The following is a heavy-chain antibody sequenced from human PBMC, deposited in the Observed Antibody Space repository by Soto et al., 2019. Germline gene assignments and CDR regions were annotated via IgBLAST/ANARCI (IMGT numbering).Heavy chain of an antibody. CDR1: GFTFSNAW. Sequence: EVQLVESGGGLVKPGGSLRLSCAASGFTFSNAWMNWVRQAPGKGLEWVGRIKSKTDGGTTDYAAPVKGRFTISRDDSKNTLYLQMNSLKTEDTAVYYCTTGTYVWGREPPNYWGQGTLVTVSS. J-gene: IGHJ4*02. CDR2: IKSKTDGGTT. CDR3: TTGTYVWGREPPNY. D-gene: IGHD3-16*01. V-gene: IGHV3-15*07.